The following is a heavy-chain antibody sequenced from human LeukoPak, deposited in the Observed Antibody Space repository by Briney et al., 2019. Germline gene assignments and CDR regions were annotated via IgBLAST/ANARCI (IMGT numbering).Heavy chain of an antibody. J-gene: IGHJ3*02. Sequence: GGSLRLSCAASGFTFSSYAMSWVRQAPGKGLEWVSAISGSGGSTYYADSVKGRFTISRDNSKNTLYLQMSSLRSEDTAVYYCARIVSFEVVTSPRAFDIWGQGTMVTVSS. V-gene: IGHV3-23*01. D-gene: IGHD3-3*01. CDR2: ISGSGGST. CDR3: ARIVSFEVVTSPRAFDI. CDR1: GFTFSSYA.